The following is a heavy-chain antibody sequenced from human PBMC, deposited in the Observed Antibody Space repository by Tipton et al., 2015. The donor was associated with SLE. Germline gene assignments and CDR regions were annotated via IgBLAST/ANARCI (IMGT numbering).Heavy chain of an antibody. CDR3: ARRGTGGRSYDY. J-gene: IGHJ4*02. D-gene: IGHD7-27*01. CDR1: GDSMTSDFYF. Sequence: TLSLTCTVFGDSMTSDFYFWGWIRQPPGEGLEWIGTISYGGNTYYNPSLKTPVTISVDTSKNQFSLKLGSVTAADTAVYYCARRGTGGRSYDYWGQGTLVTVSS. V-gene: IGHV4-39*01. CDR2: ISYGGNT.